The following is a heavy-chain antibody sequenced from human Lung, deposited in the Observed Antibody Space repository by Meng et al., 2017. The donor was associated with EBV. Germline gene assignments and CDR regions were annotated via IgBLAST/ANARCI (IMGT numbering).Heavy chain of an antibody. CDR3: ARDPSNTSGRYAYFDY. CDR1: GYTFTNHG. V-gene: IGHV1-18*01. CDR2: ISCYNGDT. J-gene: IGHJ4*02. D-gene: IGHD6-19*01. Sequence: QGQLVQSGAEVKEPGASVRCSCKASGYTFTNHGISWIRQAPGQGLEWMGWISCYNGDTNYAQKLQGRVTMTTDTSTNTAYMDLRSLRSDDTAVYYCARDPSNTSGRYAYFDYWGQGTLVTVSS.